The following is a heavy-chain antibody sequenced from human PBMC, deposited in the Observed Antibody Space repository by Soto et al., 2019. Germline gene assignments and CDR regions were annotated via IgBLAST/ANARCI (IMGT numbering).Heavy chain of an antibody. D-gene: IGHD3-9*01. CDR1: GGSISSGDYY. CDR2: IYYSGST. J-gene: IGHJ6*02. V-gene: IGHV4-30-4*01. CDR3: TRGLVDSSPPYTYHGMDV. Sequence: PSETLSLTCTVSGGSISSGDYYWSWIRQHPGKGLEWIGYIYYSGSTYYNPSLKSRVTISVDTSKNQFCLKLSSVTAADTAVYYCTRGLVDSSPPYTYHGMDVWGQGTTVTVS.